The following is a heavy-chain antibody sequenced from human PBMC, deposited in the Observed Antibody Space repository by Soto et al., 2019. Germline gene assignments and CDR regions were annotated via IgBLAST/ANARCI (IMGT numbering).Heavy chain of an antibody. CDR3: ARVPRYSYNWYLDS. D-gene: IGHD1-1*01. V-gene: IGHV4-31*03. CDR1: GYSISSRDYY. CDR2: IYYSGNT. J-gene: IGHJ4*02. Sequence: QVQLQESGPGLVKPSQTLSLTCSVSGYSISSRDYYWSWIRQHPGKGLEWIGYIYYSGNTYYNPSLTTRITISIDTSKNQFSLRVRSMTAADTAIYYCARVPRYSYNWYLDSWGQGILVTVSS.